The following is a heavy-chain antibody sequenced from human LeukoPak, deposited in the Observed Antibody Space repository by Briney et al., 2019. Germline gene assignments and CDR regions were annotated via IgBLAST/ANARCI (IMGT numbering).Heavy chain of an antibody. D-gene: IGHD3-22*01. Sequence: SVTVSCKASGGTFSSYAISWVRQAPGQGLEWMGGIIPIFGTANYAQKFQGRVTITTDESTSTAYMELSSLRSEDTAVYYCARVAYYYDSAGKSLKFFYGMDVWGQGTTVTVSS. J-gene: IGHJ6*02. V-gene: IGHV1-69*05. CDR1: GGTFSSYA. CDR2: IIPIFGTA. CDR3: ARVAYYYDSAGKSLKFFYGMDV.